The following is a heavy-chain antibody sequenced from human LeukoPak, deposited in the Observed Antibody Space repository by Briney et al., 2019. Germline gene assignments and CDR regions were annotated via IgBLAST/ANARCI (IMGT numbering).Heavy chain of an antibody. J-gene: IGHJ1*01. D-gene: IGHD5-18*01. CDR3: AIPSGYSYGPYFQH. CDR1: GGSFSGYY. V-gene: IGHV4-34*01. Sequence: PSETLSLTCAVYGGSFSGYYWSWIRQPPGKGLEWIGEINHSGSTNYNPSLKSRVTISEDTSKNQFSLKLSSVTAANTAVYYCAIPSGYSYGPYFQHWGQGTLVTVSS. CDR2: INHSGST.